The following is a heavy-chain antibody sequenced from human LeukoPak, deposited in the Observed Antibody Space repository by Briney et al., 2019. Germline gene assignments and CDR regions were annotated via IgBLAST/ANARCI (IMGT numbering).Heavy chain of an antibody. CDR3: ARHKSTGGTVAERVPNWFDP. J-gene: IGHJ5*02. D-gene: IGHD2-15*01. CDR1: GGSISSYY. CDR2: IYTSGST. Sequence: PSETLSLTCTVSGGSISSYYWSWIRQPAGKGLEWIGRIYTSGSTNYNPSLKSRVTMSVDTSKNQFSLKLSSVTAADTAIYYCARHKSTGGTVAERVPNWFDPWGQGTLVTVSS. V-gene: IGHV4-4*07.